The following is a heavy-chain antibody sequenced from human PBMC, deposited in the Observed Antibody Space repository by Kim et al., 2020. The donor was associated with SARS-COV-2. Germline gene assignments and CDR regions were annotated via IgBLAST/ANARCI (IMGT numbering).Heavy chain of an antibody. CDR3: TTVLGVVVATFAFDI. J-gene: IGHJ3*02. D-gene: IGHD2-15*01. V-gene: IGHV3-15*01. Sequence: APLKGRCTISREESKNTLSLQMNSLKTEDTAVYYCTTVLGVVVATFAFDIWGQGTMVTVSS.